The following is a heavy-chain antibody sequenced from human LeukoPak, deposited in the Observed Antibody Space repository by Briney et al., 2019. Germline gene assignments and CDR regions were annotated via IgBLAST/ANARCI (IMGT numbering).Heavy chain of an antibody. CDR1: GFTFSSYA. D-gene: IGHD2-2*01. CDR3: AKDPDIVVVPAANGDFDY. J-gene: IGHJ4*02. CDR2: ISGSGGST. V-gene: IGHV3-23*01. Sequence: GGSLRLPCAASGFTFSSYAMSWVRQAPGKRLEWVSAISGSGGSTYYADSVKGRFTISRDNSKNTLYLQMNSLRAEDTAVYYCAKDPDIVVVPAANGDFDYWGQGTLVTVSS.